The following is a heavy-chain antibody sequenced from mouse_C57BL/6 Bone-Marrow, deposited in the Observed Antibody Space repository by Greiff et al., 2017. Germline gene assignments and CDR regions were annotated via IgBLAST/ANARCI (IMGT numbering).Heavy chain of an antibody. CDR1: GYTFTSYG. J-gene: IGHJ4*01. V-gene: IGHV1-81*01. D-gene: IGHD2-4*01. CDR2: IYPRSGNT. CDR3: AREGFYDYDWYYAMDY. Sequence: VQLQQSGAELARPGASVKLSCKASGYTFTSYGISWVKQRTGQGLEWIGEIYPRSGNTYYNEKFKGKATLTADKSSSTAYMELRSLTSEDSAVYFCAREGFYDYDWYYAMDYWGQGTSVTVSS.